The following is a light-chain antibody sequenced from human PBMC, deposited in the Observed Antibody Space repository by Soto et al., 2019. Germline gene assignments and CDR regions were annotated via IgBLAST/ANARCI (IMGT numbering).Light chain of an antibody. V-gene: IGKV1-5*03. CDR2: KAS. J-gene: IGKJ1*01. Sequence: DIQMTQSPSTLSASVGDRVTITCRASQSINSWLAWYQQKPGKAPKLLIYKASNLESGVPSRFSGSGSGTEFSLTISSLQPDDFATYYCQQYKTYWTFDQGTKVEIK. CDR1: QSINSW. CDR3: QQYKTYWT.